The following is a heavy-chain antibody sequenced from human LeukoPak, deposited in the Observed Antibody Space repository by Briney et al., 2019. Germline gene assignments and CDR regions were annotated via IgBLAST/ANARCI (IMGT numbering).Heavy chain of an antibody. J-gene: IGHJ5*02. CDR3: ARVKIFGVVMPNWFDP. V-gene: IGHV4-31*03. CDR2: IYYSGST. D-gene: IGHD3-3*01. CDR1: GGSISSGGYY. Sequence: SQTLSLTCTVSGGSISSGGYYWSWTRQHQGKGLEWIGYIYYSGSTYYNPSLKSRVTISVDTSKNQFSPKLSSVTAADTAVYYCARVKIFGVVMPNWFDPCGQGTLVTVSS.